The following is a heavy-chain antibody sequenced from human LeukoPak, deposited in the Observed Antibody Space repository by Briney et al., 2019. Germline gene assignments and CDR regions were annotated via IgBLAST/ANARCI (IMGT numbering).Heavy chain of an antibody. V-gene: IGHV3-30*04. CDR1: GFTFSSYA. J-gene: IGHJ4*02. CDR3: ARESPMYYFDY. Sequence: PGGSLRLSCAASGFTFSSYAMHWVRQAPGKGLEWVAVISYDGSNKYYADSVKGRFTISGDNSKNTLYLQMNSLRAEDTAVYYCARESPMYYFDYWGQGTLVTVSS. CDR2: ISYDGSNK.